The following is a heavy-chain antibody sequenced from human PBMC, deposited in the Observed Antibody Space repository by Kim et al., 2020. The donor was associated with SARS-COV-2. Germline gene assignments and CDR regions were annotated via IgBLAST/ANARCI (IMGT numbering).Heavy chain of an antibody. V-gene: IGHV3-23*01. J-gene: IGHJ1*01. CDR1: GFTFSTYA. CDR3: AKPASMVRGVHERNFQH. D-gene: IGHD3-10*01. CDR2: ISYSGSIT. Sequence: GGSLRLSCAASGFTFSTYAMAWVRQAPGKGLEWVSIISYSGSITYYADSVKGRFTISRDNSKITLYLQMNSLTVEDTAVYYCAKPASMVRGVHERNFQHWGQGTLVTVSS.